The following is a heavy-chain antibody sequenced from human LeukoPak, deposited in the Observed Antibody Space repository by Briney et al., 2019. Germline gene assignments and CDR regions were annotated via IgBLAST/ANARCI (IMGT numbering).Heavy chain of an antibody. CDR3: AREYSGSYGSEFDY. D-gene: IGHD1-26*01. Sequence: SSETLSLTCTVSGGSISSSSYYWGWIRQPPGKGLEWIGSIYYSGSTYYNPSLKSRVTIAVDTSKNQFSLKLSSVTAADTAVYYCAREYSGSYGSEFDYWGQGTLVTVPS. V-gene: IGHV4-39*07. CDR1: GGSISSSSYY. CDR2: IYYSGST. J-gene: IGHJ4*02.